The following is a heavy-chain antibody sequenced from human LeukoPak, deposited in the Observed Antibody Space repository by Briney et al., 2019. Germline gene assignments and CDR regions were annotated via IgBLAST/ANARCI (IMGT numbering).Heavy chain of an antibody. Sequence: GGSLRLPCAASGFTFSSYAMSWVRQAPGKGLEWVSSISAGGGNTYYADSVTGRFTISRDKSKNTLSLQMNSLRVGDTAVYYCAKVRDGGNPWYFDHWGQGTLVTVSS. CDR3: AKVRDGGNPWYFDH. J-gene: IGHJ4*02. CDR1: GFTFSSYA. V-gene: IGHV3-23*01. CDR2: ISAGGGNT. D-gene: IGHD4-23*01.